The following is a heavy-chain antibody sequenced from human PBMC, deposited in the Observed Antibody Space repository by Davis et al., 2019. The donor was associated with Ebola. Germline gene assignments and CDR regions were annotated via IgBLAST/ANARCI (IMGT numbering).Heavy chain of an antibody. J-gene: IGHJ4*02. CDR2: ISGSGGST. CDR3: AKHGSHYDSSGYYSSGRDFDY. Sequence: GGSLRLSCAASGFTFSSYAMSWVRQAPGKGLEWVSAISGSGGSTYYADSVKGRFTISRDNSKNTLYLQMNSLRAEDTAVYYCAKHGSHYDSSGYYSSGRDFDYWGQGTLVTVSS. D-gene: IGHD3-22*01. CDR1: GFTFSSYA. V-gene: IGHV3-23*01.